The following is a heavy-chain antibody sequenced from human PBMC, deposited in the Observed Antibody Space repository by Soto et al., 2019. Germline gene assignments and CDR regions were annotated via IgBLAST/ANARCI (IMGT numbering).Heavy chain of an antibody. J-gene: IGHJ6*02. Sequence: QVQLVQSGAEVKKPGSSVKVSCTASGGTFSSYAISWVRQAPGQGLEWMGGIIPIFGTANYAQKFQGRVTITADESTSTAYMELSSLRSEDTAVYYCARSNPPRRGYYYYGMDVWGQGTTVTVSS. V-gene: IGHV1-69*01. CDR2: IIPIFGTA. CDR1: GGTFSSYA. CDR3: ARSNPPRRGYYYYGMDV.